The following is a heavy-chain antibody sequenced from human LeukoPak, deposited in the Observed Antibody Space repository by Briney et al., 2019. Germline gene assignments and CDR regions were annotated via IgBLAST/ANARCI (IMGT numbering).Heavy chain of an antibody. CDR3: ARESRVRRTSVCDY. D-gene: IGHD3-10*01. CDR2: INPNSGDT. J-gene: IGHJ4*02. Sequence: ASVKVSCKASGYTFTGYYMHWVRQAPGQGLEWLGWINPNSGDTKYAQKFLGRVTMTSDTSINTGYMALSSLTSDDTAVYYCARESRVRRTSVCDYGGQGSLVTVSS. V-gene: IGHV1-2*02. CDR1: GYTFTGYY.